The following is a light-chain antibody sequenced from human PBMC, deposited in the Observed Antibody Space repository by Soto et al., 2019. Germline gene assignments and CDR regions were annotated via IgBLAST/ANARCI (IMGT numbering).Light chain of an antibody. CDR1: SSDVGAYNY. CDR3: SSYTSSSTVV. CDR2: DVS. J-gene: IGLJ2*01. Sequence: QSALTQPASVSGSPGQSITISCTGASSDVGAYNYVSWYQQHPGKAPKLMIFDVSNRPSGVSNRFSASKSGNTASLTISGRQAEDEADYYCSSYTSSSTVVFGGGTKLTVL. V-gene: IGLV2-14*01.